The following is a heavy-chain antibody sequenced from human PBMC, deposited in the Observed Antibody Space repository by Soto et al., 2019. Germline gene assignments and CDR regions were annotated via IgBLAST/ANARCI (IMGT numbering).Heavy chain of an antibody. Sequence: PGGSLRLSCTASGFTFGDYAMSWVRQAPGKGLEWVGFIRSKAYGGTTEYAASVKGRFTISRDDSKSIAYLQMNSLKTEDTAVYYCTRGWEWELPQYYFDYWGQGTLGTVSS. J-gene: IGHJ4*02. CDR2: IRSKAYGGTT. V-gene: IGHV3-49*04. CDR1: GFTFGDYA. CDR3: TRGWEWELPQYYFDY. D-gene: IGHD1-26*01.